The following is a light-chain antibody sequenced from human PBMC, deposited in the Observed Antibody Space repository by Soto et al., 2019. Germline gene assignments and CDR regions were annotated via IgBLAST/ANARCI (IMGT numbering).Light chain of an antibody. V-gene: IGKV4-1*01. CDR2: WAF. CDR1: QSVLYNSNNNTY. J-gene: IGKJ2*01. Sequence: IVMTQSPDSLAVSLGERAAINCKSSQSVLYNSNNNTYLAWYQQKPGQPPKLLMYWAFARESGVPERFSGSGSGTDFTLTISSLQAEDVAVYYCQQYYSAPYTFGQGTKLEIK. CDR3: QQYYSAPYT.